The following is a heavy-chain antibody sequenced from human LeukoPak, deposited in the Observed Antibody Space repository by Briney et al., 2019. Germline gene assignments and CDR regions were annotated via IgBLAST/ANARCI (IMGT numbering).Heavy chain of an antibody. Sequence: GGSLRLSCAASGFTFSNAWMGWVRQAPGKGLEWVGRIKSETDGGTTDYAAPVKGRFTISRDDSKNTLYLQMNSLKTEDTAVYYCTTASPYSSSWYGYGMDVWGQGTTVTVSS. J-gene: IGHJ6*02. CDR3: TTASPYSSSWYGYGMDV. CDR2: IKSETDGGTT. V-gene: IGHV3-15*01. D-gene: IGHD6-13*01. CDR1: GFTFSNAW.